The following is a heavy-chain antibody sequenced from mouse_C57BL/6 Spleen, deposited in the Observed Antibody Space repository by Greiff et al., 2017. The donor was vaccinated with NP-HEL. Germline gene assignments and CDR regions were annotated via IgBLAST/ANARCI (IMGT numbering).Heavy chain of an antibody. V-gene: IGHV1-19*01. CDR2: INPYNGGT. J-gene: IGHJ3*01. D-gene: IGHD1-1*01. Sequence: EVQLQQSGPVLVKPGASVKMSCKASGYTFTDYYMNWVKQSHGKSLEWIGVINPYNGGTSYNQKFKGKATLTVDKSSSTAYMELNSLTSEDSAVYYCARPHYGSSSFAYWGQGTLVTVSA. CDR1: GYTFTDYY. CDR3: ARPHYGSSSFAY.